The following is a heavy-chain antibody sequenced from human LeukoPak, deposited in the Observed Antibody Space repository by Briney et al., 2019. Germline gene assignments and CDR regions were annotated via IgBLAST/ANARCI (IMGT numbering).Heavy chain of an antibody. CDR1: GGSISSSNW. Sequence: SETLSLTCTVSGGSISSSNWWSWVRQPPGKGLEWIGEIYDSGSTNYNPSLKSRVTISVDKSKNQFSLKLSSVTAADTAVYYCAREVVVPAAMLCYFDFWGQGTLVTVSS. J-gene: IGHJ4*02. V-gene: IGHV4-4*02. CDR2: IYDSGST. CDR3: AREVVVPAAMLCYFDF. D-gene: IGHD2-2*01.